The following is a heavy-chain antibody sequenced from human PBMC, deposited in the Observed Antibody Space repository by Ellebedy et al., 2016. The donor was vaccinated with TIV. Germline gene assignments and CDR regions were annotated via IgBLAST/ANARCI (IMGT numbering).Heavy chain of an antibody. V-gene: IGHV1-46*01. CDR1: GYTFSNYY. Sequence: ASVQVSCXASGYTFSNYYIHWVRQAPGQGLEWMGLINPGGGSTSYAQRFQGRVTLTRDTSTSTVYMHLSSLRFEDTAVYYCARGFNDVFTGDLRGDAFHVWGQGTMVTVSS. D-gene: IGHD3-9*01. CDR2: INPGGGST. J-gene: IGHJ3*01. CDR3: ARGFNDVFTGDLRGDAFHV.